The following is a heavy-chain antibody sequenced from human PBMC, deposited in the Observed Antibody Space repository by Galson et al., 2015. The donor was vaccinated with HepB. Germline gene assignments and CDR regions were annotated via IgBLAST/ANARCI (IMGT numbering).Heavy chain of an antibody. Sequence: SVKVSCKASGHTPTVYHIHWVRQAPGQGLEWMGWISPNSGGTNYAQKFQGRVTVTRDTSISTAYMELSSLRSDDTAVYFCAVISGGNWYFDLWGRGTLVTVSS. CDR1: GHTPTVYH. J-gene: IGHJ2*01. D-gene: IGHD7-27*01. CDR2: ISPNSGGT. V-gene: IGHV1-2*02. CDR3: AVISGGNWYFDL.